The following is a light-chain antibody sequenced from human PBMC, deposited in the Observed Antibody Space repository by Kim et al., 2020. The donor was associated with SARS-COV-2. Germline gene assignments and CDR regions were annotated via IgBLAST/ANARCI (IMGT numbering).Light chain of an antibody. CDR2: EVT. J-gene: IGLJ3*02. V-gene: IGLV2-8*01. Sequence: GHAVTISCTGTSSDVGGYQYVSWCQHHPGKAPRLIIYEVTKRPSGVPDRFSGSKSGNTASLTVSGLQAEDEADYYCSSYAGNNNLVFGGGTQLTVL. CDR3: SSYAGNNNLV. CDR1: SSDVGGYQY.